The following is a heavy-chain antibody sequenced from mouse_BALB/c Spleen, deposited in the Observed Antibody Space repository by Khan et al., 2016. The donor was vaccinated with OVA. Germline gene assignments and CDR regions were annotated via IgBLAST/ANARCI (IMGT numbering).Heavy chain of an antibody. CDR1: GYTFTTYW. Sequence: QVQLQQSGAELAKPGASVKMSCKASGYTFTTYWMHWVKQRPGQGLEWIGYINPATGYTEYNQKFKDKATLTTDKSSSTAYMQLSSLTSEDSEVYYCTRRGLYGIFPYWGQGTLVTVSA. CDR2: INPATGYT. V-gene: IGHV1-7*01. J-gene: IGHJ3*01. D-gene: IGHD2-1*01. CDR3: TRRGLYGIFPY.